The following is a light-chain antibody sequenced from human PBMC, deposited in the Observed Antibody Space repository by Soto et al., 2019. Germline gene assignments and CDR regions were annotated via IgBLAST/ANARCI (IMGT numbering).Light chain of an antibody. J-gene: IGLJ1*01. V-gene: IGLV2-8*01. CDR2: EVS. CDR1: SSDIGGYNY. Sequence: QSALTQPPSASGSPGQSVTISCTGTSSDIGGYNYVSWYQQHPGKAPKLMICEVSKRPSGVPDRFSGSKSGNTASLTVSGLQAEDEADYYCSSYAGSNSYVFGTGTRSPS. CDR3: SSYAGSNSYV.